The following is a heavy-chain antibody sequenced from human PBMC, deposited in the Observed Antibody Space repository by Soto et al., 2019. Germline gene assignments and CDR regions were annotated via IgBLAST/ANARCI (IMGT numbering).Heavy chain of an antibody. CDR1: GYTFTSYD. CDR3: ARGGYYYDSSAYYRPFDY. V-gene: IGHV1-8*01. CDR2: MNPNSGNT. Sequence: GASVKVSCKASGYTFTSYDINWVRQATGQGLEWMGWMNPNSGNTGYAQKFQGRVTMTRSTSISTAYMELSSLRSEDTAVYYCARGGYYYDSSAYYRPFDYWGQGTLVT. J-gene: IGHJ4*02. D-gene: IGHD3-22*01.